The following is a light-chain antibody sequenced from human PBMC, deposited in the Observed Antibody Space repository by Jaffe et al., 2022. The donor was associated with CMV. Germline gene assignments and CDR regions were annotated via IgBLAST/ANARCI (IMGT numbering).Light chain of an antibody. Sequence: QSALTQPASVSGSPGQSITISCTGTSSDVGGYSYVSWYQQRPGKAPKVMIYDVSNRPSGVSNRFSGSKSGNTASLTISGLQAEDEADYYCSSYTSSGTPVFGGGTKLTVL. CDR1: SSDVGGYSY. J-gene: IGLJ2*01. CDR2: DVS. V-gene: IGLV2-14*03. CDR3: SSYTSSGTPV.